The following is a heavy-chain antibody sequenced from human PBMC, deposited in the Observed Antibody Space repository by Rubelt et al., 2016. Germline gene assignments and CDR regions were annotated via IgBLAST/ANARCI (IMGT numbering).Heavy chain of an antibody. J-gene: IGHJ4*02. CDR1: GASISSSLYY. CDR3: ARGHSSSGWYY. CDR2: IYYSGST. Sequence: QLQLQESGPGLVKPSETLSLTCTVSGASISSSLYYWGWIRQPPGKGLEWIESIYYSGSTYYNPSLKSRVTISVDTSKNQFALKRSSVTAADTAVYYCARGHSSSGWYYWGQGALVTVSS. D-gene: IGHD6-19*01. V-gene: IGHV4-39*07.